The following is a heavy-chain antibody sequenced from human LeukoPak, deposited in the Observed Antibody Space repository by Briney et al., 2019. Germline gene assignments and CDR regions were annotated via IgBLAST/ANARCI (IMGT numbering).Heavy chain of an antibody. J-gene: IGHJ4*02. Sequence: XWVRQAXGQGLEWMGRIIPILGIANYAQKFQGRVTITADKSTSTAYMELSSLRSEDTAVYYCAGKYYYDSSGYYFPYQYWGQGTLVTVSS. D-gene: IGHD3-22*01. V-gene: IGHV1-69*02. CDR3: AGKYYYDSSGYYFPYQY. CDR2: IIPILGIA.